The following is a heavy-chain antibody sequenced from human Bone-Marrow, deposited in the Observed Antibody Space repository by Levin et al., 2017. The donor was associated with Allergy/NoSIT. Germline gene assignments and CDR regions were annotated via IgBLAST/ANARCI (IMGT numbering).Heavy chain of an antibody. CDR1: GLTVSSNY. V-gene: IGHV3-66*01. Sequence: GESLKISCAASGLTVSSNYMSWVRQAPGKGLQWVSVVYTDGTTYYADPVKGRFTISRDNSKNTVYLQMNSLRAEDTAVYYCARDPVRGDARVGAVDIWGQGTMVTVSS. D-gene: IGHD2-21*01. J-gene: IGHJ3*02. CDR3: ARDPVRGDARVGAVDI. CDR2: VYTDGTT.